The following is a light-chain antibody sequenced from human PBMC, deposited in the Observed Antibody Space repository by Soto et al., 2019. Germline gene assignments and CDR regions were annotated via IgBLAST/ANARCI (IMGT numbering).Light chain of an antibody. CDR2: GVS. CDR3: QHLHWA. V-gene: IGKV1-9*01. Sequence: IQLTQSPSSLSASVGDRVTITCRASQEISGYLAWYQQTPGKAPKLLIYGVSTLQDGVSSRFSGRGSGTDFSLTISSLQPDDFATYYRQHLHWAFGPGTKV. CDR1: QEISGY. J-gene: IGKJ1*01.